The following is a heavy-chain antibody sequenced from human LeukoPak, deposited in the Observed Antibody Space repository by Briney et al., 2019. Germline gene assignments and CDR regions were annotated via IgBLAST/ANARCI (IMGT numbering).Heavy chain of an antibody. CDR3: AKVISGYLNHFDY. CDR1: GFTFSSYA. D-gene: IGHD5-12*01. J-gene: IGHJ4*02. CDR2: ISGSDGST. V-gene: IGHV3-23*01. Sequence: GGSLRLSCAASGFTFSSYAMSWVRQAPGKGLEWVSVISGSDGSTYYADSVKGRFTISRDNSKNTLYLQMNSLRAEDTAVYYCAKVISGYLNHFDYWGQGTLVTVSS.